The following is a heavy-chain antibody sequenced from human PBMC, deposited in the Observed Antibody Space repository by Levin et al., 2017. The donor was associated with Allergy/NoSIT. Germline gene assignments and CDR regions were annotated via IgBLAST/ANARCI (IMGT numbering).Heavy chain of an antibody. CDR2: ISTHNGNT. V-gene: IGHV1-18*01. J-gene: IGHJ6*03. Sequence: ASVKVSCKASGYTFKNYGISWVRQAPGQGLEWMGWISTHNGNTNYAQSFQGRVTITTDTSTSTADMELRSLISDDTAVYYCARLVVTPVSDFYMDVWGKGTTVTVSS. CDR3: ARLVVTPVSDFYMDV. CDR1: GYTFKNYG. D-gene: IGHD2-2*01.